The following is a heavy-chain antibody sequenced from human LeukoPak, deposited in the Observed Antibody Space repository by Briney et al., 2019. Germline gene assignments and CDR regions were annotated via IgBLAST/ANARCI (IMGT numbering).Heavy chain of an antibody. D-gene: IGHD1-26*01. CDR3: ARHGVGAYFDY. Sequence: PSETLSLTCTVSGGSISSSSYYWGWGRQPPGKGLERIGSIYYSGSTYYNPSLKSRVTISVDTSKNQFSLKLSSVTAADTAVYYCARHGVGAYFDYWGQGTLVTVSS. CDR1: GGSISSSSYY. V-gene: IGHV4-39*01. J-gene: IGHJ4*02. CDR2: IYYSGST.